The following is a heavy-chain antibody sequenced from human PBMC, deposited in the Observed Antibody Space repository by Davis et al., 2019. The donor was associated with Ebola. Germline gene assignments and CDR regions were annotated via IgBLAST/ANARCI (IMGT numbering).Heavy chain of an antibody. CDR2: ISYDGSNK. J-gene: IGHJ4*02. CDR1: GFTFSSYG. D-gene: IGHD1-26*01. Sequence: PGGSLRLSCAASGFTFSSYGMHWVRQAPGKGLEWVAVISYDGSNKYYADSVKGRFTISRDNSKNTLYLQMNSLRAEDTAVYYCAKDQEGAGEYWGQGTLVTVSS. CDR3: AKDQEGAGEY. V-gene: IGHV3-30*18.